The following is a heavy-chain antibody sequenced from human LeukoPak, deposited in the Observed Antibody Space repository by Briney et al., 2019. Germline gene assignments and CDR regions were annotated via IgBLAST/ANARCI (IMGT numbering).Heavy chain of an antibody. J-gene: IGHJ4*02. CDR2: ISFHGRDK. CDR3: VRQDCSGGSCYLDY. CDR1: GFTFSNYA. Sequence: QSGGSLRLSCAASGFTFSNYAMHWVRQAPGKGLEWVAVISFHGRDKFYADSVKGRLTISRDNSQNSLFVQMNSLRGDDTAVYYCVRQDCSGGSCYLDYWGQGILVTVSS. D-gene: IGHD2-15*01. V-gene: IGHV3-30*04.